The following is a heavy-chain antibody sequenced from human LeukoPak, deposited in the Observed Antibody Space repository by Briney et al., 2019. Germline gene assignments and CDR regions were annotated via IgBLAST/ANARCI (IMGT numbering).Heavy chain of an antibody. V-gene: IGHV1-2*02. D-gene: IGHD2-2*01. J-gene: IGHJ3*02. Sequence: ASVKVSCKASGYTFTSHGIGWVRQAPGQGLEWMGWINPNSGGTNYAQKFQGRVTMTRDTSISTAYMELSRLRSDDTAVYYCARDIVVVPAATLDAFDIWGQGTMVTVSS. CDR1: GYTFTSHG. CDR3: ARDIVVVPAATLDAFDI. CDR2: INPNSGGT.